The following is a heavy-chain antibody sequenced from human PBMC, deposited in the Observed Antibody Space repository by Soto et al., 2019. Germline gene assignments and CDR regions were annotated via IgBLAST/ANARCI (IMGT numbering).Heavy chain of an antibody. Sequence: PSETLSLTCTVSGGSISSSSYYWGWIRQPPGKGLEWIGSIYYSGSTYYNPSLKSRVTISVDTSKNQFSLKLSSVTAADTAVYYCARHRTGDGSGWHYYYYYYGMDVWGQGTTVTVSS. V-gene: IGHV4-39*01. D-gene: IGHD6-19*01. CDR2: IYYSGST. J-gene: IGHJ6*02. CDR1: GGSISSSSYY. CDR3: ARHRTGDGSGWHYYYYYYGMDV.